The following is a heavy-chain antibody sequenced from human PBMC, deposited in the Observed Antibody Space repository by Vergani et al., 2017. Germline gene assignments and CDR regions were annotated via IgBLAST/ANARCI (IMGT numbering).Heavy chain of an antibody. CDR1: GGSFSGYY. CDR2: INHSGST. CDR3: ARHITHRRDGYNPPGPGDY. J-gene: IGHJ4*02. V-gene: IGHV4-34*01. D-gene: IGHD5-24*01. Sequence: QVQLQQWGAGLLKPSETLSLTCAVYGGSFSGYYWSWIRQPPGKGLEWIGEINHSGSTNYNPSLKSRVPISVDTSKNKFALNLSSVTAADTAVDYCARHITHRRDGYNPPGPGDYWGQGTLVTVSS.